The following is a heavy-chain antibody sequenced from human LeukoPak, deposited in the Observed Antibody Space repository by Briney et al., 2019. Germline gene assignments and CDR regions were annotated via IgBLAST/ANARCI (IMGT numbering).Heavy chain of an antibody. CDR1: GGSISSSSYY. V-gene: IGHV4-39*07. Sequence: SETLSLTCTVSGGSISSSSYYWGWIRQPPGKGLEWIGEINHSGSTNYNPSLKSRVTISVDTSKNQFSLQLNSVTPEDTAVYYCARERKLVRYFDYWGQGTLVTVSS. CDR2: INHSGST. J-gene: IGHJ4*02. D-gene: IGHD6-13*01. CDR3: ARERKLVRYFDY.